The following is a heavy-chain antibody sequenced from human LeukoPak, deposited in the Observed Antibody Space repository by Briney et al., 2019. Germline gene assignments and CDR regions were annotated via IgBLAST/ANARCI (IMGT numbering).Heavy chain of an antibody. D-gene: IGHD3-10*01. CDR1: GFTFSSYG. Sequence: QTGGSLRLSCAASGFTFSSYGMSWVRQAPGKGLEWVSGISGSGGSTYYADSVKGRFTISRDNSKNTLYLQMNSLRAEDTAVYYCAKVLLWFGGHDYWGQGTLVTVSS. V-gene: IGHV3-23*01. CDR2: ISGSGGST. CDR3: AKVLLWFGGHDY. J-gene: IGHJ4*02.